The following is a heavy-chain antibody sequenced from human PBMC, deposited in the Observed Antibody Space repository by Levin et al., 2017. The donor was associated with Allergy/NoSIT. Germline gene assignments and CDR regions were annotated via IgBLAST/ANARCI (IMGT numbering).Heavy chain of an antibody. D-gene: IGHD6-19*01. CDR2: IYYRGST. V-gene: IGHV4-39*07. Sequence: PSETLSLTCTVSGGSISSSRDYWGWIRQPPGKGLEWIGTIYYRGSTYYNPSLKSRVTISVDTSKNQFSLKLSSVTAADTAVYYCARGRGGQWLNNWFDPWGQGTLVTVSS. CDR3: ARGRGGQWLNNWFDP. CDR1: GGSISSSRDY. J-gene: IGHJ5*02.